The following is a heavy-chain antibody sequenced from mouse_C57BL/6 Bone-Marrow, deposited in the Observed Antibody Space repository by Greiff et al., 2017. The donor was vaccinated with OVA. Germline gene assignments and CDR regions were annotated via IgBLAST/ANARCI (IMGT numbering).Heavy chain of an antibody. D-gene: IGHD4-1*01. Sequence: QVQLKQPGAELVKPGASVKMSCKASGYTFTSYWITWVKQRPGQGLEWIGDIYPGSGSTNYNEKFKSKATLTVDTSSSTAYMQLSSLTSEDAAVYYCARAGTSFDYWGKGTTLTVSS. CDR1: GYTFTSYW. V-gene: IGHV1-55*01. CDR2: IYPGSGST. CDR3: ARAGTSFDY. J-gene: IGHJ2*01.